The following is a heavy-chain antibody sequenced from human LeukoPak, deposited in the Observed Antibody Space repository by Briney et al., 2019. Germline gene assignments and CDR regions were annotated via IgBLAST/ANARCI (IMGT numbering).Heavy chain of an antibody. CDR3: ARGVDIVVVPAAGWIDY. J-gene: IGHJ4*02. D-gene: IGHD2-2*03. CDR2: IYYSGST. V-gene: IGHV4-31*03. CDR1: GGSISSGGYC. Sequence: SETLSLTCTVSGGSISSGGYCWSWIRQHPGKGLEWIGYIYYSGSTYYNPSLKSRVTISVDTSKNQFSLKLSSVTAADTAVYYCARGVDIVVVPAAGWIDYWGQGTLVTVSS.